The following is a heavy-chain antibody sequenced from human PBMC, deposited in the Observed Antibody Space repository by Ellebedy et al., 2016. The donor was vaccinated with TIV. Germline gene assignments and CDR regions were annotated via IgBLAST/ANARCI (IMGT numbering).Heavy chain of an antibody. Sequence: ASVKVSCKASGGTFSSYGISWARQAPGQGLEWMGGIIPILGTANYAQKFQGRVTITADKSTSTAYMELSSLRSEDTAVYYCAAAAIRPARPYYYYGMDVWGQGTTVTVSS. CDR3: AAAAIRPARPYYYYGMDV. D-gene: IGHD2-2*01. CDR1: GGTFSSYG. J-gene: IGHJ6*02. CDR2: IIPILGTA. V-gene: IGHV1-69*10.